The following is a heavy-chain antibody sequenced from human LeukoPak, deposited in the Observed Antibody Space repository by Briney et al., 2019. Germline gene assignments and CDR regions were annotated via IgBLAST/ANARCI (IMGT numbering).Heavy chain of an antibody. CDR3: ARDLRSALPFLTAPRPLGY. CDR2: MNPNSGNT. V-gene: IGHV1-8*03. J-gene: IGHJ4*02. D-gene: IGHD3-9*01. CDR1: GYTFTSYD. Sequence: GASVKVSCKASGYTFTSYDINWVRQATGQGLEWMGWMNPNSGNTGYAQKFQGRVTITRNTSISTAYMELSSLRSEDTAVYYCARDLRSALPFLTAPRPLGYWGQGTLVTVSS.